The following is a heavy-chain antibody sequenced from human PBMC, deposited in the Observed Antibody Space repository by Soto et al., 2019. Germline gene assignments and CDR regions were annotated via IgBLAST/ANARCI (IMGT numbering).Heavy chain of an antibody. Sequence: QVQLVESGGGVVQPGRSLRLSCAASGFTFSSYGMNWVRQAPGKGLEWVAIISYDEINKYDADSVKGRFTISRDNSKNTLYLQMNSLRAEDTAVYYCAKSVYNWNDGFFDYWGQGTLVTVSS. J-gene: IGHJ4*02. CDR3: AKSVYNWNDGFFDY. CDR2: ISYDEINK. D-gene: IGHD1-1*01. CDR1: GFTFSSYG. V-gene: IGHV3-30*18.